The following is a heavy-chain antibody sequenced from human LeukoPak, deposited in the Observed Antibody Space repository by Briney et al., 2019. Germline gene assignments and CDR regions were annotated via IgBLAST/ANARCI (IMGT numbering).Heavy chain of an antibody. J-gene: IGHJ5*02. D-gene: IGHD6-13*01. Sequence: QAGGSLRLSCAASGFTFSSYAMSWVRQAPGKGLEWVAAISGSGGSTDYADSVKGRFTISRDHSKNTLYLQMNSLRAEDTAVYYCAKDREPIGDRGRRSWYRIGGSFDPWGQGTLVTVSS. CDR2: ISGSGGST. CDR1: GFTFSSYA. CDR3: AKDREPIGDRGRRSWYRIGGSFDP. V-gene: IGHV3-23*01.